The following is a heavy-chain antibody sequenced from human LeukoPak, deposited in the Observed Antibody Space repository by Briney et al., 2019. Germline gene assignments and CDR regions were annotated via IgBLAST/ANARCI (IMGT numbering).Heavy chain of an antibody. CDR1: GGSISSYY. Sequence: PSETLSLTCTVSGGSISSYYWSWIRQPPGKGLEWIGYIYYSGSINYNPSLKSRVTISVDTSKNQFSLKLSSVTAADTAVYYCARGYSSSTPWYWGQGTLVTVSS. CDR2: IYYSGSI. CDR3: ARGYSSSTPWY. V-gene: IGHV4-59*08. D-gene: IGHD6-13*01. J-gene: IGHJ4*02.